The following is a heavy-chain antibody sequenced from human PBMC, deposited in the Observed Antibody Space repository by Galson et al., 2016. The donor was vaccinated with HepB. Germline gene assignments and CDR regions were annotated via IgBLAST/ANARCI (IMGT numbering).Heavy chain of an antibody. J-gene: IGHJ6*04. CDR1: GYTFSSYA. CDR2: ISGSGATT. D-gene: IGHD2-2*01. Sequence: SLRLSCAASGYTFSSYAMTWVRQAPGKGLEWVSAISGSGATTYYADSVKGRFTISRDNSKNTLYLQMNSPRAEDTAMYYCAKRYCSCATCQGAHYYHGLDGRGKGTTVTVSS. CDR3: AKRYCSCATCQGAHYYHGLDG. V-gene: IGHV3-23*01.